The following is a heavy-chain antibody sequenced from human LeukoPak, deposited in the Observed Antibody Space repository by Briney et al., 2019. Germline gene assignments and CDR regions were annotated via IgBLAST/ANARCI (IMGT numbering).Heavy chain of an antibody. CDR3: ARVAVEVTADY. CDR1: GYTFTGYY. J-gene: IGHJ4*02. D-gene: IGHD2-21*02. CDR2: INPNSGGT. Sequence: ASVKVSCKASGYTFTGYYIHWVRQAPGQGLEWMGRINPNSGGTNYAQKFQGRVTMTRDTSISTAYMEVSRLRSDDTAVYYCARVAVEVTADYWGQGTLVTVSS. V-gene: IGHV1-2*06.